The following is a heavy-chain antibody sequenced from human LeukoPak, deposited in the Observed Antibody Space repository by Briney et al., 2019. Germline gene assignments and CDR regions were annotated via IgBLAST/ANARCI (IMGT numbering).Heavy chain of an antibody. CDR3: ARGSPAAGGKGAFHI. V-gene: IGHV3-21*01. D-gene: IGHD6-13*01. Sequence: PGGSLRLSCAASGFTFTTYSMNWVRQSPGKGLEWVSSISSSSTYIYYADSVKGRFTISRDNAKSSLYLQLNSLRAEDTAVYYCARGSPAAGGKGAFHIWGPGTLVTVSS. CDR2: ISSSSTYI. CDR1: GFTFTTYS. J-gene: IGHJ3*02.